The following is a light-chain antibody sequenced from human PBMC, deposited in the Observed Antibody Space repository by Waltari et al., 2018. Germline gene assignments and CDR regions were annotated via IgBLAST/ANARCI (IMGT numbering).Light chain of an antibody. Sequence: DIQMTQSPSTLSASVGDRVTLTCRASQSISSWLAWYQQKPGKAPKLLMYKASSLESGVPSRFSGSGSGTEFTLTISSLQPDDFATYYCQQYNSYQRTFGQGTKVEIK. CDR1: QSISSW. J-gene: IGKJ1*01. CDR3: QQYNSYQRT. V-gene: IGKV1-5*03. CDR2: KAS.